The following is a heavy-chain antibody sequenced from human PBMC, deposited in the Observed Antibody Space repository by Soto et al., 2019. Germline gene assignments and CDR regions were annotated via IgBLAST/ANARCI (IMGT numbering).Heavy chain of an antibody. D-gene: IGHD5-18*01. CDR1: GYTFTGYY. CDR3: ARGYFVYTAMTTYYY. J-gene: IGHJ4*02. V-gene: IGHV1-2*02. CDR2: INPNSGGT. Sequence: ASVKVSCKASGYTFTGYYMHWVRQAPGQGLEWMGWINPNSGGTNYAQKFQGRVTTTRDTSISTAYMELSRLRSDDTAVYYCARGYFVYTAMTTYYYWGQGTLVTVSS.